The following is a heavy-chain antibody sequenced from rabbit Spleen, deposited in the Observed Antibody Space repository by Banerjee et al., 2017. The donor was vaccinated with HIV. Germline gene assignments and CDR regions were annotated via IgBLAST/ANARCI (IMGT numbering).Heavy chain of an antibody. CDR2: IDTNDGDT. CDR3: ARNYVNAFDP. D-gene: IGHD1-1*01. J-gene: IGHJ2*01. V-gene: IGHV1S45*01. CDR1: EFSFSSNW. Sequence: LEESGGGLVKPGGTLTLTCTVSEFSFSSNWICWVRQAPGKGLEWIACIDTNDGDTDYANWPKGRFTISKTSSTTVTLQMTSLTAADTATYFCARNYVNAFDPWGQGTLVTVS.